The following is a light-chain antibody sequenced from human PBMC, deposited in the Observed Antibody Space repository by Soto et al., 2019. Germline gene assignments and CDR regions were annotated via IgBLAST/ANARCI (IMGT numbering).Light chain of an antibody. CDR2: EVS. J-gene: IGLJ1*01. Sequence: HSALTQPPSASGSPGHSVTISCTGTSSDVGSHNLFSWYQQNPGKAPKLLIYEVSTRPSGVPDRFSGSKSGNTASLTVSGLQAEDEADYYRNSYAGXNTVVGTGTKVXV. CDR3: NSYAGXNTV. CDR1: SSDVGSHNL. V-gene: IGLV2-8*01.